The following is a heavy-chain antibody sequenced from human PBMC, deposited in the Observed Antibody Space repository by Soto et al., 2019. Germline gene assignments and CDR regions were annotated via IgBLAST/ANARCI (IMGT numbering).Heavy chain of an antibody. D-gene: IGHD6-6*01. CDR1: GGSVSSDDFY. V-gene: IGHV4-31*03. J-gene: IGHJ4*02. Sequence: QVQLQESGPGLVKPSQTLSLTCTVSGGSVSSDDFYWSWIRQYPGKGLEWIGYIYYSGNTYYNPSLKSRLTISVATFKNQFSLHLSSVTAADTAVYYCASAKTGRITTRPVCGDFWGQGNRVTVSS. CDR2: IYYSGNT. CDR3: ASAKTGRITTRPVCGDF.